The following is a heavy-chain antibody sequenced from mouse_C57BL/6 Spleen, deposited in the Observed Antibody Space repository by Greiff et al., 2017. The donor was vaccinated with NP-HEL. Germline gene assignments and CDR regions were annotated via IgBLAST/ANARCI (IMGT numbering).Heavy chain of an antibody. J-gene: IGHJ3*01. V-gene: IGHV1-15*01. D-gene: IGHD2-4*01. CDR1: GYTFTDYE. CDR3: TRYYDYSFAY. CDR2: IDPETGGT. Sequence: QVQLQQSGAELVRPGASVTLSCKASGYTFTDYEMHWVKQTPVHGLEWIGAIDPETGGTAYNQKFKGKAILTADKSSSTAYMELRSLTSEDSAVYYCTRYYDYSFAYWGQGTLVTVSA.